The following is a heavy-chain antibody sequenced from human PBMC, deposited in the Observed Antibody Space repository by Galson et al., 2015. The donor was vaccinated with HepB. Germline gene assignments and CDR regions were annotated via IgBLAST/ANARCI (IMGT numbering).Heavy chain of an antibody. V-gene: IGHV3-7*01. J-gene: IGHJ4*02. D-gene: IGHD4-11*01. CDR3: ARVARYSNHFDY. CDR2: IKPDGTEQ. Sequence: PRLSCAASGFTFETYWMAWVRQVPGKGLERVANIKPDGTEQYYLGSLKGRFTISRDNAKNSLYLQMNSLRAEDTAVYYCARVARYSNHFDYWGQGTLVTVSS. CDR1: GFTFETYW.